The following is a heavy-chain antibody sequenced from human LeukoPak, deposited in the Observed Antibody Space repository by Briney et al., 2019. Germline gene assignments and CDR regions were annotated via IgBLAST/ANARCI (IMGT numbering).Heavy chain of an antibody. CDR3: ARRYDFWSGYPYGMDV. V-gene: IGHV4-39*01. Sequence: PSETLSLTCTVSGGSISSSSYYWGWIRQPPGKGLEWIGSIYYSGSTYYNPSLKSRVTISVDTSKNQFSLKLSPVTAADTAVYYCARRYDFWSGYPYGMDVWGQGTTVTVSS. CDR2: IYYSGST. CDR1: GGSISSSSYY. D-gene: IGHD3-3*01. J-gene: IGHJ6*02.